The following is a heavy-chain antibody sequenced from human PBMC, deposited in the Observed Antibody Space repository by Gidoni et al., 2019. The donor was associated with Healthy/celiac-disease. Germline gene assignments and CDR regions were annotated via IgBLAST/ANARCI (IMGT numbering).Heavy chain of an antibody. V-gene: IGHV3-11*05. J-gene: IGHJ4*02. Sequence: QVQLVESGGGLVKPGGSLRLYCAASGFTFSDYYMSWIRQAPGKGLEWVSYISSSSSYTNYADSVKGRFTISRENAKNSLYLQMNSLRAEDTAVYYCARWQQLVVDYWGQGTLVTVSS. CDR2: ISSSSSYT. D-gene: IGHD6-13*01. CDR3: ARWQQLVVDY. CDR1: GFTFSDYY.